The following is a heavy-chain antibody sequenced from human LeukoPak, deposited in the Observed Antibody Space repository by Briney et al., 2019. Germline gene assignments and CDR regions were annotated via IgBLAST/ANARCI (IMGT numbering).Heavy chain of an antibody. CDR2: MRYDGINK. CDR3: SYDSSGYYFSGTDY. D-gene: IGHD3-22*01. Sequence: GGSLRLSCAASGFTFNAYGMHWVRQAPGKGLEWVAFMRYDGINKDYADSVKGRFTISRDNSKNTLYLQMNSLRAEDTAVYYCSYDSSGYYFSGTDYWGQGTLVTVSS. J-gene: IGHJ4*02. CDR1: GFTFNAYG. V-gene: IGHV3-30*02.